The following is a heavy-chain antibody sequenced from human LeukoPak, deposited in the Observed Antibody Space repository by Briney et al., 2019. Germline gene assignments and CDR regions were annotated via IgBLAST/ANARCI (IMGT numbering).Heavy chain of an antibody. J-gene: IGHJ5*02. CDR1: GFTFSSYA. CDR3: AREAVAGTEWWFDP. V-gene: IGHV3-64*01. D-gene: IGHD6-19*01. CDR2: ISSNGGST. Sequence: GGSLRLSCAASGFTFSSYAMHWVRQAPGKGLEYVSAISSNGGSTYYANSVKGRFTISRDNSKNTLYLQMGSLRAEDMAVYHCAREAVAGTEWWFDPWGQGTLVTVSS.